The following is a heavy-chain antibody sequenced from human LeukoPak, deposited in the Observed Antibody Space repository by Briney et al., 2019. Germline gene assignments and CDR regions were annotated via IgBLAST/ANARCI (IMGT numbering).Heavy chain of an antibody. J-gene: IGHJ6*03. CDR3: ARRPRVRGSMVGERTKYYMDV. V-gene: IGHV4-4*09. CDR2: IHTSGST. Sequence: SETLSLTCTVSGGSISNYYWSWIRQTPGKGLEWIGYIHTSGSTYYNPALKSRVTISVDTSKNQFSLKLSSVTAADTAVYYCARRPRVRGSMVGERTKYYMDVWGKGTTVTVSS. D-gene: IGHD2-15*01. CDR1: GGSISNYY.